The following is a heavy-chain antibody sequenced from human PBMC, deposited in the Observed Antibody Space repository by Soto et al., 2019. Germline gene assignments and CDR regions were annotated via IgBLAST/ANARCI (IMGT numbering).Heavy chain of an antibody. D-gene: IGHD6-6*01. CDR3: ARRISARTYYFDY. V-gene: IGHV4-30-2*01. CDR2: IFHSGIS. J-gene: IGHJ4*02. Sequence: PSETLSLTCAVSGGSITTVGYSWSWIRQPPGKGLEWIGYIFHSGISYSNPSLKGRVTMSVDGSKNRFSLRLSPVTAADTAVYYCARRISARTYYFDYWGQGTLVTVSS. CDR1: GGSITTVGYS.